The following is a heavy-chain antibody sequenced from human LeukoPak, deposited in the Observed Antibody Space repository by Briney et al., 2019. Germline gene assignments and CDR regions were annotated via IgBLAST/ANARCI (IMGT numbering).Heavy chain of an antibody. Sequence: ASVKVSCKASGYTFTSYYMHWVRQAPGQGLEWMGIINPSGGSTSYAQKFQGRVTMTRDTSTSTVYMELSSLRSDDTAVYYCARDRRFLEWLLLGYYYYGMDVWGQGTTVTVSS. CDR3: ARDRRFLEWLLLGYYYYGMDV. CDR1: GYTFTSYY. CDR2: INPSGGST. J-gene: IGHJ6*02. D-gene: IGHD3-3*01. V-gene: IGHV1-46*01.